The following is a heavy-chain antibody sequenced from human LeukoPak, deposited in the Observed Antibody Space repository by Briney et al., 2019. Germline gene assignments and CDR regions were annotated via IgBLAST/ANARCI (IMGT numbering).Heavy chain of an antibody. D-gene: IGHD2-21*01. V-gene: IGHV3-9*01. Sequence: GGSLRLSGAASGFTFDDYAMHWVRQAPGKGLEWVSGISWNSGSIGYADSVKGRFTISRDNAKNSLYLQMNSLRAEDTALYYCAKALRSIVTDAFDIWGQGTMVTVSS. CDR3: AKALRSIVTDAFDI. J-gene: IGHJ3*02. CDR1: GFTFDDYA. CDR2: ISWNSGSI.